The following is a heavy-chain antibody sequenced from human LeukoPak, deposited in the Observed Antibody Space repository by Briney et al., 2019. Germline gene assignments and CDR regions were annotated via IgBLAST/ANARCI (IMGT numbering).Heavy chain of an antibody. CDR3: ARRLSGAYFDY. Sequence: SGPTLVKPTQTLTLTCTFSGFSLSSSGVGVGWIRQPPGKALEWLALIYWDDDKFYSPFLRNRLTITKDTSKNRVVLTMTNIDPVDTASYYCARRLSGAYFDYWGQGTLVSVSS. J-gene: IGHJ4*02. CDR2: IYWDDDK. D-gene: IGHD1-26*01. CDR1: GFSLSSSGVG. V-gene: IGHV2-5*02.